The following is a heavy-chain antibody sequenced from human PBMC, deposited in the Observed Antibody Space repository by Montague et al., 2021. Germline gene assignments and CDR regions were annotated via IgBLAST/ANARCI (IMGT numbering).Heavy chain of an antibody. CDR3: AKDAGIVVVPARHFDY. CDR2: ISWNSGSI. CDR1: GFTFDDYA. J-gene: IGHJ4*02. D-gene: IGHD2-2*01. Sequence: SLRLSCAASGFTFDDYAMHWVRQTPGKGLEWVSGISWNSGSIGYADSVKGRFTISRDNAKNSLYLQMNSLRAEDTALYYCAKDAGIVVVPARHFDYLGQGTLVTVSS. V-gene: IGHV3-9*01.